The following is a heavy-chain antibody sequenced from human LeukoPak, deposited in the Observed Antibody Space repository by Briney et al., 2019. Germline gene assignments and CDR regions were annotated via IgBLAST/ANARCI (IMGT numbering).Heavy chain of an antibody. J-gene: IGHJ2*01. CDR1: GGSISSSHW. CDR3: ARDQMTRSWYFDH. V-gene: IGHV4-4*02. Sequence: FETLSLTCDVSGGSISSSHWWTWVRQPPGKGLEWIGEIYHRGSTDYNPSLKSRVTISLDTSKNQFSLKLTSVTAADTAVYYCARDQMTRSWYFDHWGRGTLVTVSP. CDR2: IYHRGST. D-gene: IGHD5-24*01.